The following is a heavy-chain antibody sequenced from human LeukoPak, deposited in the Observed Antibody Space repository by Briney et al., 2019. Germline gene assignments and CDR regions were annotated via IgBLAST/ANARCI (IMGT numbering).Heavy chain of an antibody. CDR2: INPNSGGT. Sequence: ASVTVSCKASGYTFTDHYIHWVRQAPGQGLEWMGWINPNSGGTNYAQKFQGRVTMARDTSISTAYMELSRLRSDDTAVYYCARDGYNSYWGQGTLVTVSS. CDR3: ARDGYNSY. D-gene: IGHD5-24*01. V-gene: IGHV1-2*02. CDR1: GYTFTDHY. J-gene: IGHJ4*02.